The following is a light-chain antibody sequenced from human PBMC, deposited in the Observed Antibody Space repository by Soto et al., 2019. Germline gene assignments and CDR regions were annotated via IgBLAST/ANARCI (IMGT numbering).Light chain of an antibody. V-gene: IGKV3-11*01. CDR3: QKRSGNWQWT. CDR2: DAS. J-gene: IGKJ1*01. CDR1: QSVGSY. Sequence: EIVFTQSPATLSLSPGDTATLSCRASQSVGSYLGWYQQKPGQAPRLLIYDASNRAAGIPARFSGSGSETDFTLTIGKLEAEDLAVYYCQKRSGNWQWTVGQGNKVDIK.